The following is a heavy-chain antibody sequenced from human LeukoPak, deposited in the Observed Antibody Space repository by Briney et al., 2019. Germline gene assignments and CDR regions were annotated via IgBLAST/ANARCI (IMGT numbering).Heavy chain of an antibody. Sequence: ASVKVSCKASGGTFSSYAISWVRQAPGQGLEWMGGIIPIFGTANYAQKFQGRVTITADESTSTAYMELSSLRSEDTAVYYCARERDDYYDSSGQTLGPFDYWGQGTLVTVSS. J-gene: IGHJ4*02. V-gene: IGHV1-69*13. CDR3: ARERDDYYDSSGQTLGPFDY. D-gene: IGHD3-22*01. CDR1: GGTFSSYA. CDR2: IIPIFGTA.